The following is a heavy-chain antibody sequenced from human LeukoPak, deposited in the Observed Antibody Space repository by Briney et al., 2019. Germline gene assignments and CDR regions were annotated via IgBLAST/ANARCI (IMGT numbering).Heavy chain of an antibody. CDR1: GFIFDDHG. J-gene: IGHJ3*02. Sequence: GRSLRLSCAASGFIFDDHGMDWVRQAPGKGLEWVSGISWSSGIIGYADSVKGRFTISRDNAKDSLDLQMESLRAEDTAGYYCAKDTGSPADAISMEGNAFDIWGQGTMVTVSS. CDR3: AKDTGSPADAISMEGNAFDI. D-gene: IGHD1-1*01. V-gene: IGHV3-9*01. CDR2: ISWSSGII.